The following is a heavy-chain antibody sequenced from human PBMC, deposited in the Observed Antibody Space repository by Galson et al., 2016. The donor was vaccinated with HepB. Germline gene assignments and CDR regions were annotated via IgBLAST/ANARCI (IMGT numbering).Heavy chain of an antibody. Sequence: SLRLSCAASGFTFSNAWMSWVRQAPGKGLEWVGRIKSNPDGGTTDYAAPVKGRFTISREDSKNTLNLQMNSLKTEDTAVYYCSTDFIHCTSSNCFFGGFDHWGQGALVTVSS. CDR1: GFTFSNAW. CDR3: STDFIHCTSSNCFFGGFDH. V-gene: IGHV3-15*01. CDR2: IKSNPDGGTT. D-gene: IGHD2-2*01. J-gene: IGHJ4*02.